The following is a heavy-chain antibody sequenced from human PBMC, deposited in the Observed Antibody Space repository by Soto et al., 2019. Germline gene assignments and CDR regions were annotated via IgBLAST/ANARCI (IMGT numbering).Heavy chain of an antibody. V-gene: IGHV1-8*01. CDR1: GYTFTSYD. D-gene: IGHD6-13*01. CDR3: ARGSKGSSWYAYWFDP. Sequence: QVHLVQSETEVKKPGASVKVSCKASGYTFTSYDINWVRQATGQGLEWMGWMNPNSGNTGYAQKFQGRVTMTRNTSISTAYMELSSLRSEDTAVYYCARGSKGSSWYAYWFDPWGQGTLVTVSS. J-gene: IGHJ5*02. CDR2: MNPNSGNT.